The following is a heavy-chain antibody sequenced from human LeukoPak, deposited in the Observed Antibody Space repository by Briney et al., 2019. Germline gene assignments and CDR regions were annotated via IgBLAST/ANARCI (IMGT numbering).Heavy chain of an antibody. D-gene: IGHD2-21*01. CDR3: ARSRTLWGAFDI. Sequence: GGSLRLSCAASGFTFSSYSMNWVRQAPGKGLEWVSSISSTSNYIYYADSVKGRFTISRGNAKTSLYLQMNSLRAEDTAVYYCARSRTLWGAFDIWGQGTMVTVSS. CDR1: GFTFSSYS. CDR2: ISSTSNYI. J-gene: IGHJ3*02. V-gene: IGHV3-21*01.